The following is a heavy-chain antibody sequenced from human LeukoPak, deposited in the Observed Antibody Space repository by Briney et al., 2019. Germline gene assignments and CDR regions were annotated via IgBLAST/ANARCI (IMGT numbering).Heavy chain of an antibody. CDR2: IIPIFGTA. CDR3: ARTIYGSGSYPYYYYYYGMDV. D-gene: IGHD3-10*01. CDR1: GGTFSSYA. Sequence: ASVKVSCKASGGTFSSYATSWVRQAPGQGLEWMGGIIPIFGTANYAQKFQGRVTITADKSTSTAYMELSSLRSEDTAVYYCARTIYGSGSYPYYYYYYGMDVWGKGTTVTVSS. V-gene: IGHV1-69*06. J-gene: IGHJ6*04.